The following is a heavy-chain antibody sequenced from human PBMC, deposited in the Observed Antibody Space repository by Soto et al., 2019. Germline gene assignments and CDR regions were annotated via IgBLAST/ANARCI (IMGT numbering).Heavy chain of an antibody. Sequence: GGSLRLSCAASGFTFSSYWMHWVRQAPGKGLVWVSRINSDGSSTSYADSVKGRFTISRDNAKNTLYLQMNSLRAEDTAVYYCARAPPYTPPWSHDAFDIWGQGTMVTVSS. CDR3: ARAPPYTPPWSHDAFDI. V-gene: IGHV3-74*01. CDR1: GFTFSSYW. J-gene: IGHJ3*02. D-gene: IGHD1-20*01. CDR2: INSDGSST.